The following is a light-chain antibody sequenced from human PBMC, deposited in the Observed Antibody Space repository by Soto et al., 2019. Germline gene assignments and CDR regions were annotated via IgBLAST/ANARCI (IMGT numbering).Light chain of an antibody. CDR1: QGISSY. V-gene: IGKV1-8*01. J-gene: IGKJ2*01. CDR3: QQYYSYLYT. CDR2: AAS. Sequence: AIRMTQSPSSLSASTGDRVTITCRASQGISSYLAWYQQKPGKAPKLLIYAASTLQSGVPSRFIGSGSGTDFTLTISCLQSEDFATYYCQQYYSYLYTFGQGTKLEIK.